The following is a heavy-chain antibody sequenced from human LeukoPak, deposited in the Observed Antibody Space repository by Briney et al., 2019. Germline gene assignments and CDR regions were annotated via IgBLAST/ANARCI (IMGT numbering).Heavy chain of an antibody. V-gene: IGHV4-34*01. CDR3: ARDSSRYCSSTSCGGLDY. J-gene: IGHJ4*02. D-gene: IGHD2-2*01. CDR2: INHSGST. CDR1: GGSFNGYY. Sequence: SETLSLTCAVSGGSFNGYYWTWIRQPPGKGLEWIGEINHSGSTNYNPSLKSRITISVDTSKNQFSLKLSSVTAADTAVYYCARDSSRYCSSTSCGGLDYWGQGTLVTVSS.